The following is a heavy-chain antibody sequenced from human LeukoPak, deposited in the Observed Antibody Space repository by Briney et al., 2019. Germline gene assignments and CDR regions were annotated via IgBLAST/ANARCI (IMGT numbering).Heavy chain of an antibody. CDR1: GFTFSSHC. D-gene: IGHD6-19*01. CDR2: INSDGGST. V-gene: IGHV3-74*01. CDR3: ARVLAVAGTGALDM. Sequence: GGSLRLSCAASGFTFSSHCMHWGRHAPRRGLVWVSRINSDGGSTTYADSMKGRPTISRDNAKNTLYLQMNSLRAEGTAVYDCARVLAVAGTGALDMWGQGTMVTVSS. J-gene: IGHJ3*02.